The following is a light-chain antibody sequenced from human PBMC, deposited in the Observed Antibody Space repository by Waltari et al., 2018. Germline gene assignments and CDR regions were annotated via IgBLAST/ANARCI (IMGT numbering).Light chain of an antibody. V-gene: IGKV3-15*01. CDR2: GAS. J-gene: IGKJ1*01. CDR3: QQYNNWPRT. CDR1: QSVSSN. Sequence: IVMTQSPATLSVSPGERATLSCRASQSVSSNLAWYQHTPVQSPRLLIYGASTRATGIPARFSGSGSGTEFTLTISSLQSEDFAVYYCQQYNNWPRTFGQGTKVEIK.